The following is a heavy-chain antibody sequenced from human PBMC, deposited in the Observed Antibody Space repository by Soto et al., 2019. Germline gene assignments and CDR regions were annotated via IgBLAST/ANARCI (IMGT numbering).Heavy chain of an antibody. D-gene: IGHD3-3*01. V-gene: IGHV3-23*01. CDR3: ANDSDIWSGTPG. Sequence: VEFRRLSYAASGFTFRSYAMSWVRQAPGKGVEWVSAISGSGGSTYYADSVKGRFTISRDNSKNTLYLQMNSLRAEDTAVYYCANDSDIWSGTPGWGQGSLVTIS. CDR1: GFTFRSYA. J-gene: IGHJ4*02. CDR2: ISGSGGST.